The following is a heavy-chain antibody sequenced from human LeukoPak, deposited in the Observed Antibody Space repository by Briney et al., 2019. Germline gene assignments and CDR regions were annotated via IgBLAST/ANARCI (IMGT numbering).Heavy chain of an antibody. CDR2: ISGSGGST. CDR3: AKDTQVVPAATPDY. Sequence: GGSLRLSCAASGFTFSGYAMSWVRQAPGKGLEWVSAISGSGGSTYYADSVKGRFTISRDNSKNTLYLQMSSLRAEDTAVYYCAKDTQVVPAATPDYWGQGTLVTVSS. D-gene: IGHD2-2*01. J-gene: IGHJ4*02. V-gene: IGHV3-23*01. CDR1: GFTFSGYA.